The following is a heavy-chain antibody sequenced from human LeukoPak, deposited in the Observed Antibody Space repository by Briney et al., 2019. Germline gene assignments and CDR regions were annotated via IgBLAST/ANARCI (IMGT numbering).Heavy chain of an antibody. CDR1: GFTFSSYW. J-gene: IGHJ6*03. D-gene: IGHD5-18*01. Sequence: PGGSLRLSCAASGFTFSSYWMSWVRQAPGKGLEWVANIKQDGSEKYYVDSVKGRFTISRDNAKNSLYLQMNSLRAEDTAVYYCARVGYSYGPYYYCYMDVWGKGTTVTVSS. CDR3: ARVGYSYGPYYYCYMDV. CDR2: IKQDGSEK. V-gene: IGHV3-7*01.